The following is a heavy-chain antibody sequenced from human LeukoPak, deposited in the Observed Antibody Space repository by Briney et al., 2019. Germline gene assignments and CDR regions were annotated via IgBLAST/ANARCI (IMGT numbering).Heavy chain of an antibody. Sequence: GESLTLSCAASGFTVSSYEMNWVRQAPGKGLEWLSYISSSGSAIYYASSVKGRITISRDTAKNSLYLQMHSPRAADTAVYYCATGGYFYDSSDAYWGQGTLVTVSS. J-gene: IGHJ4*02. V-gene: IGHV3-48*03. CDR2: ISSSGSAI. CDR1: GFTVSSYE. D-gene: IGHD3-22*01. CDR3: ATGGYFYDSSDAY.